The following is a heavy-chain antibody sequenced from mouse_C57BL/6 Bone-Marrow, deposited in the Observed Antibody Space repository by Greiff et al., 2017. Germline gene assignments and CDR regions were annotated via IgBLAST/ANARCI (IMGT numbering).Heavy chain of an antibody. CDR1: GYTFTSYG. D-gene: IGHD1-1*01. J-gene: IGHJ1*03. V-gene: IGHV1-81*01. CDR2: IYPRSGNT. Sequence: QVQLQQSGAELARPGASVKLSCKASGYTFTSYGISWVKQRTGQGLEWIGEIYPRSGNTYYNEKFKGKATLTADKSSSTAYMELRSLTSEDSAVYFCARSGYYGSRGDGYFDVWGTGTTVTVSS. CDR3: ARSGYYGSRGDGYFDV.